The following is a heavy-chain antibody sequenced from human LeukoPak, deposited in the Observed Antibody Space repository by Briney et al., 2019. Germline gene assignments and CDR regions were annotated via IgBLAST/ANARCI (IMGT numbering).Heavy chain of an antibody. CDR2: IYYNGST. CDR1: GGSISSGGYY. D-gene: IGHD1-14*01. J-gene: IGHJ5*02. V-gene: IGHV4-31*03. Sequence: PSETLSLTRTVSGGSISSGGYYWSWIRQHPGKGLEWIGYIYYNGSTHYNPSLKSRVTISVDTSKNQFSLKLSSVTAADTAVYYCARDRAPENWNHGYDPWGQGTLVTVSS. CDR3: ARDRAPENWNHGYDP.